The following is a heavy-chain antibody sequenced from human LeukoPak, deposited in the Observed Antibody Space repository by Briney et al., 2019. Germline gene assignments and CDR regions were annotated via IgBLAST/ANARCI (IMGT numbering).Heavy chain of an antibody. CDR1: GFTLSKYW. CDR2: INSGGNI. CDR3: VRGTDDWNGVDY. J-gene: IGHJ4*02. D-gene: IGHD1-1*01. V-gene: IGHV3-74*03. Sequence: GGSLRLSCEASGFTLSKYWMHWVRQAPGKGQVWVSHINSGGNIEYADSVKGRFTTSRDNAKNTLFLQMNSLRGEDAAVYYCVRGTDDWNGVDYWGQGTLVTVSS.